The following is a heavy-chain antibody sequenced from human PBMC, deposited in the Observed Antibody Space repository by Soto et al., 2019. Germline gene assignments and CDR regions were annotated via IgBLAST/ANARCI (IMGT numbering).Heavy chain of an antibody. CDR2: IKQDGSEK. CDR3: ARDSGGYYYGMDV. Sequence: GGSLRLSCASSVFTFSSYWMSCVRHSPGKGLEWVANIKQDGSEKYYVDSVKGRFTISRDNAKNSLYLQMNSLRAEDTAVYYCARDSGGYYYGMDVWGQGTTVTV. J-gene: IGHJ6*01. V-gene: IGHV3-7*03. D-gene: IGHD3-10*01. CDR1: VFTFSSYW.